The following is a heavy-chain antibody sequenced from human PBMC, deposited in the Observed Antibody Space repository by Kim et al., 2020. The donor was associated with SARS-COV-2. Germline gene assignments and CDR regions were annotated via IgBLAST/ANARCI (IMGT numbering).Heavy chain of an antibody. J-gene: IGHJ4*02. CDR3: AREGPMVATLGFDY. D-gene: IGHD5-12*01. V-gene: IGHV1-69*13. CDR1: GGTFSSYA. Sequence: SVKVSCKASGGTFSSYAISWVRQAPGQGLEWMGGIIPIFGTANYAQKFQGRVTITADESTSTAYMELSSLRSEDTAVYYCAREGPMVATLGFDYWGQGTLVTVSS. CDR2: IIPIFGTA.